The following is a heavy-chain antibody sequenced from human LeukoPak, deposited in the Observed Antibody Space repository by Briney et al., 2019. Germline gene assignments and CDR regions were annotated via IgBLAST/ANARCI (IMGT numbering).Heavy chain of an antibody. CDR1: GFTFSGYW. CDR2: ANSDGSST. J-gene: IGHJ4*02. V-gene: IGHV3-74*01. Sequence: GGSLRLSCAASGFTFSGYWMHWVRQAPGKGLVWVSRANSDGSSTSYADSVKGRFAISRDNAKNTLYLQMNSLRAEDTAVYYCAGGDSGFGYWGQGTLVTVSS. D-gene: IGHD3-10*01. CDR3: AGGDSGFGY.